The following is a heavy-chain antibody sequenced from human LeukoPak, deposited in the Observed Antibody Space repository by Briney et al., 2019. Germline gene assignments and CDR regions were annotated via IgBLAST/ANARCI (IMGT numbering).Heavy chain of an antibody. V-gene: IGHV4-34*01. D-gene: IGHD4-17*01. J-gene: IGHJ4*02. Sequence: PSETLSLTCAVYGGSFSGYYWSWIRQPPGKGPEWIGEINHSGSTNYNPSLKSRVTISVDTSKNQFSLKLSSVTAADTAVYYCARGPTVTTGFDYWGQGTLVTVSS. CDR3: ARGPTVTTGFDY. CDR1: GGSFSGYY. CDR2: INHSGST.